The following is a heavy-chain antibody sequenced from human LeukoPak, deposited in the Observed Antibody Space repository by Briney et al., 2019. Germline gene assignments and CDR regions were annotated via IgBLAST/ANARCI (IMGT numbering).Heavy chain of an antibody. D-gene: IGHD2-2*01. CDR1: GASFSSYY. V-gene: IGHV4-59*01. CDR3: ARAPKDRGYCGATSCFEYMDV. Sequence: SETLSLTCTVSGASFSSYYWSWLRQPPGKGLEWIAYIFYNGNTKYNPSLKSRVTISVDTSKTQFSLKVTSVTAADTAVYYCARAPKDRGYCGATSCFEYMDVWGRGTTVTISS. CDR2: IFYNGNT. J-gene: IGHJ6*03.